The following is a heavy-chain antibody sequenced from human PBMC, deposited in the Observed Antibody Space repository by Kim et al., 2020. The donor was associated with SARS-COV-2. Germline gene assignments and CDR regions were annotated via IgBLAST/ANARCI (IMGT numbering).Heavy chain of an antibody. V-gene: IGHV3-23*01. Sequence: GGSLRLSCAVSGFPFSNYAMTWVRQAPGKGLEWVSVSSPSGDSTYYADSVRGRFTISRDNSKNTLYLQMNSLRADDTAVYYCARDDTITLVRGVFNYWGQGTLVTVCS. CDR2: SSPSGDST. CDR3: ARDDTITLVRGVFNY. CDR1: GFPFSNYA. J-gene: IGHJ4*02. D-gene: IGHD3-10*01.